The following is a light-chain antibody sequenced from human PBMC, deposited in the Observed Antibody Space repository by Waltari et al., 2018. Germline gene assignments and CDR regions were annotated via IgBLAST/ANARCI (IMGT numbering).Light chain of an antibody. CDR1: KSDIGNYDY. Sequence: QAALTQPRSVSGSPGQSVTISCIGSKSDIGNYDYVPWYQQHPGTAPKLILYEVSKRPSGVSDRFSGSRSGNTATLIISGLQTEDETTYYCASFAGSNTYIFGGGTRLTVL. V-gene: IGLV2-11*01. J-gene: IGLJ7*01. CDR2: EVS. CDR3: ASFAGSNTYI.